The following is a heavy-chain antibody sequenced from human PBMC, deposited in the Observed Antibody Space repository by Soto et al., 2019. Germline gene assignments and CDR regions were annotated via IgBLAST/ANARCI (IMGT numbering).Heavy chain of an antibody. V-gene: IGHV1-3*01. CDR1: GYTFTNYA. CDR3: ARDDSGFSGSHYIDYFNY. J-gene: IGHJ4*02. Sequence: ASVKVSCKASGYTFTNYAIDWVRQAPGQRLEWMGWINAGNGNTKYSQKFQGRVTFTRDTSAGTVYMQLSSLTSEDTAVYYCARDDSGFSGSHYIDYFNYWGQGALVTVSS. CDR2: INAGNGNT. D-gene: IGHD1-26*01.